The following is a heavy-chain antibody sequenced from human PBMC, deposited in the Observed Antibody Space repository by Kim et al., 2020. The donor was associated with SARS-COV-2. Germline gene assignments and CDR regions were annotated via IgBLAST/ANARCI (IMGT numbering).Heavy chain of an antibody. J-gene: IGHJ4*02. CDR3: ARHREGWVRSPFDY. Sequence: SPSFQGQVTISADKSISTAYLQWSSLKASDTAMYYCARHREGWVRSPFDYWGQGTLVTVSS. V-gene: IGHV5-51*01. D-gene: IGHD6-19*01.